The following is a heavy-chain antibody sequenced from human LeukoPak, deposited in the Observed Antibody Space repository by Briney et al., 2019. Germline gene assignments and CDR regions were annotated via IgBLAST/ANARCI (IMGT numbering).Heavy chain of an antibody. J-gene: IGHJ4*02. D-gene: IGHD5-12*01. CDR2: INPNSGDT. Sequence: ASVKVSCKASGYTFTGSHMHWVRQAPGQGLEWMGWINPNSGDTNFAQKFQGRVIMTRDTSISTAYMELSRLRSDDTALYYCARDTNTGYPEGLGYWGQGTLVTVSS. V-gene: IGHV1-2*02. CDR1: GYTFTGSH. CDR3: ARDTNTGYPEGLGY.